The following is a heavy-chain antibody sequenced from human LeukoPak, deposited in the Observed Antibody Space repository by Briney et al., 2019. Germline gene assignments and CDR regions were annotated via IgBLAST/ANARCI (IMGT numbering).Heavy chain of an antibody. V-gene: IGHV3-53*01. CDR2: IYGDGRT. D-gene: IGHD3-3*01. CDR1: GFSVSNNY. J-gene: IGHJ4*02. Sequence: GGSLRLSCVVSGFSVSNNYIIWVRQAPGDGLERVSVIYGDGRTSHSASVRGRFTISRDNSKNIVSLQMNNLRAEDTAVYYCARGRGLGVVSPYFDYWGQGTLVTVSS. CDR3: ARGRGLGVVSPYFDY.